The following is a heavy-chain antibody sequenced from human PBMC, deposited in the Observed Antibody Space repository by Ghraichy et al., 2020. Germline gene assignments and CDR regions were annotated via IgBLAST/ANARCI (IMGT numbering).Heavy chain of an antibody. J-gene: IGHJ4*02. CDR3: ARGGRDILTGLIDY. Sequence: ASVKVSCKASGYTFTSYAVHWVLQAPGQRLELMGWINAGNGNTKYSQKFQGRVTITRDTSASTAYMELSSLRSEDSAVYYCARGGRDILTGLIDYWGQGTLVTVSS. CDR2: INAGNGNT. CDR1: GYTFTSYA. D-gene: IGHD3-9*01. V-gene: IGHV1-3*01.